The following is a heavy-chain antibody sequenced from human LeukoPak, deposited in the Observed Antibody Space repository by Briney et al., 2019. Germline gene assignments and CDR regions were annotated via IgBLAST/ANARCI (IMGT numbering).Heavy chain of an antibody. Sequence: SETLSLTCTVSGGSISSYYWSWIRQPPGKGLEWIGYIYYSGSTNYNPSLKSRVTISVDTSKNQFSLKLSSVTAADTAVHYCARDPPPFYYDSSGPGIWGQGTLVTVSS. CDR1: GGSISSYY. J-gene: IGHJ4*02. V-gene: IGHV4-59*01. CDR3: ARDPPPFYYDSSGPGI. CDR2: IYYSGST. D-gene: IGHD3-22*01.